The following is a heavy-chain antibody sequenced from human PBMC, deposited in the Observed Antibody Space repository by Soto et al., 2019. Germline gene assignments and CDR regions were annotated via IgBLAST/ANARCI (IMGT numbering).Heavy chain of an antibody. V-gene: IGHV3-23*01. CDR3: ARAGLGYFDY. D-gene: IGHD6-19*01. J-gene: IGHJ4*02. Sequence: GGSLRLSCAASGFTFSSYAMSWVRQAPGKGLEWVSAISGSGGSTYYADSVKGRFTISRDNAKNSLYLQMNSLRAEDTAVYYCARAGLGYFDYWGQGTLVTVST. CDR1: GFTFSSYA. CDR2: ISGSGGST.